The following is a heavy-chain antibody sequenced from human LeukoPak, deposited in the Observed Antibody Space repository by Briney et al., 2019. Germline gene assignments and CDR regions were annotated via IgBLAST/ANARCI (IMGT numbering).Heavy chain of an antibody. CDR3: ARVLPYDFWSGLNWFDP. CDR2: INPNSGGT. CDR1: GYTFTGYY. D-gene: IGHD3-3*01. Sequence: ASVKVSCKASGYTFTGYYMHWVRQAPGQGLEWMGWINPNSGGTNYAQKFQGRVTMTRDTSISTAYMEVSRLRSDDTAVYYCARVLPYDFWSGLNWFDPWGQGTLVTVSS. J-gene: IGHJ5*02. V-gene: IGHV1-2*02.